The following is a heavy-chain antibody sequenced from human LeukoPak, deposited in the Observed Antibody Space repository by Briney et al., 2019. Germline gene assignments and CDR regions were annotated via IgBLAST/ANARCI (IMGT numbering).Heavy chain of an antibody. CDR3: ARDSHYYDSSVGY. CDR2: ITGNGGST. Sequence: GGSLRLSCAASGFTFRTYAMTWVRQAPGKGLEWVSSITGNGGSTYYADSVKGRFTISRDNAKNSLYLQMNSLRAEDTALYYCARDSHYYDSSVGYWGQGTLVTVSS. D-gene: IGHD3-22*01. V-gene: IGHV3-23*01. CDR1: GFTFRTYA. J-gene: IGHJ4*02.